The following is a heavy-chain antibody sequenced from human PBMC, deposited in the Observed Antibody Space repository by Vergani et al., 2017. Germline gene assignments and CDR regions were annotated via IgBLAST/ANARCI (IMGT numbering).Heavy chain of an antibody. D-gene: IGHD7-27*01. CDR2: LSPNSGNT. CDR1: GNIFSKFD. J-gene: IGHJ1*01. V-gene: IGHV1-8*01. CDR3: TAASGAKYFQH. Sequence: QVQLVQSGAEVKKPGASVKVSCKPSGNIFSKFDIHWVRQAPGHGLEWMGWLSPNSGNTGYAERFEGRITMTGDISTRTAYMELTSLKTEDTAIYFCTAASGAKYFQHWGQGTPVAVSS.